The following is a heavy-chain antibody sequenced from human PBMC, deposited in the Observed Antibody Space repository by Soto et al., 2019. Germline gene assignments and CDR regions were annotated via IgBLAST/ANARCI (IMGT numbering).Heavy chain of an antibody. CDR3: AREDTGYRSLTYFDY. CDR1: GFTFSTYS. CDR2: ISSSSSYT. V-gene: IGHV3-21*01. Sequence: EVQLVESGGGLVKPGGSLRLSCAASGFTFSTYSMNWVRQAPGKGLEWVSSISSSSSYTYYADSVKGRFTISRDNAKNSLYLQMNSLRAEDTAVHYCAREDTGYRSLTYFDYWGQGTLVTVST. D-gene: IGHD3-16*02. J-gene: IGHJ4*02.